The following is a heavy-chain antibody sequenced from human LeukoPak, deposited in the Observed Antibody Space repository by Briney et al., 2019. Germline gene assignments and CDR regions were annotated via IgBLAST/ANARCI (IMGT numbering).Heavy chain of an antibody. D-gene: IGHD3-10*01. V-gene: IGHV4-59*01. J-gene: IGHJ4*02. CDR2: VR. CDR3: ARGTDRPYYYFDY. Sequence: PSETLSLTCTVSGASITGDYWNWIRQPPGKGLEWIGFVRHYNPSLKSRVTISADISKNQFSLELTSVTAADTAVYYCARGTDRPYYYFDYWGQGTLVTVSS. CDR1: GASITGDY.